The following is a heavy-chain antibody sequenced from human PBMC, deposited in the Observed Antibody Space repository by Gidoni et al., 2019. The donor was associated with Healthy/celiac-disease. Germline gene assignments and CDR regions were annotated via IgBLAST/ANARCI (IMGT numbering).Heavy chain of an antibody. V-gene: IGHV4-61*02. Sequence: QVQLQESGPGLVKPSQTLSLTCTVSGGSISSGSYYWSWIRQPAGKGLEWIGRIYTSGSTNYNPSLKSRVTISVDTSKNQFSLKLSSVTAADTAVYYCARALNLRSTVVTARDWFDPWGQGTLVTVSS. D-gene: IGHD4-17*01. CDR2: IYTSGST. CDR3: ARALNLRSTVVTARDWFDP. CDR1: GGSISSGSYY. J-gene: IGHJ5*02.